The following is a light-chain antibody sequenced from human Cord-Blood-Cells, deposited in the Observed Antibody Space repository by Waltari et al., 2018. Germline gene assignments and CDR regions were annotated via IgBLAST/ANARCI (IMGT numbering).Light chain of an antibody. CDR2: DVS. CDR1: SSHVGGFNN. J-gene: IGLJ3*02. CDR3: SSYTSSSTWV. Sequence: QSALTQPASVSGSPGQSLTISCPGTSSHVGGFNNVSCDQQHPGKAPKLMIYDVSNRPSGGSNRFSGSKSGNTASLTISGLQAEDEADYYCSSYTSSSTWVFGGGTKLTVL. V-gene: IGLV2-14*01.